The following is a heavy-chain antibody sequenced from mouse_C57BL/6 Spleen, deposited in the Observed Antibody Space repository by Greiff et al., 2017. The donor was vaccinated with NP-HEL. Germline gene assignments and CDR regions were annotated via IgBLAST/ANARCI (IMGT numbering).Heavy chain of an antibody. CDR1: GYTFTSYW. V-gene: IGHV1-61*01. J-gene: IGHJ3*01. CDR2: IYPSGSET. D-gene: IGHD2-4*01. Sequence: QVQLQQSGAELVRPGSSVKLSCTASGYTFTSYWMDWVKQRPEQGLEWIGNIYPSGSETHYTPKFKDRAQLTVDKSSSTAYMQLSSQTSEDSAVHYCARKDDYAGFADWGQGTLVTVAS. CDR3: ARKDDYAGFAD.